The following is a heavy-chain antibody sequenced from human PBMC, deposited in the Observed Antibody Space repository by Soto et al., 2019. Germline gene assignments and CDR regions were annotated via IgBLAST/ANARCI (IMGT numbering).Heavy chain of an antibody. V-gene: IGHV3-48*02. CDR1: GFTFSTDS. Sequence: EVQLVESGGGLVQPGGSLRLSCVASGFTFSTDSMNWVRQAPWKGLEWVAHISTSGATRYYADSVKVRFTISRDNAKTSLYLQIDRLRNEDTAVYYCARFFGSGFDYWGQGTLVTVSS. CDR3: ARFFGSGFDY. J-gene: IGHJ4*02. CDR2: ISTSGATR. D-gene: IGHD6-19*01.